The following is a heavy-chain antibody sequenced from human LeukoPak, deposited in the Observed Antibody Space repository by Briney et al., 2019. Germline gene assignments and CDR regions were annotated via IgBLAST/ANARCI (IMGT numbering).Heavy chain of an antibody. CDR2: ISSSSSYI. Sequence: GGSLRLSXAASGFTFSSYSMNWVRQTPGKGLEWVSSISSSSSYIYYADSVKGRFTISRDNAKNSLYLQMNSLRAEDTAVYYCARRRDGYKTFDYWGQGTLVTVSS. V-gene: IGHV3-21*01. CDR3: ARRRDGYKTFDY. D-gene: IGHD5-24*01. J-gene: IGHJ4*02. CDR1: GFTFSSYS.